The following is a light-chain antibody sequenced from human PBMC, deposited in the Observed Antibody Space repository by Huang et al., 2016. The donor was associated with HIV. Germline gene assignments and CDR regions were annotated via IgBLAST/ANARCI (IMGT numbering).Light chain of an antibody. CDR3: QHYNHWPPLT. Sequence: EIVMTQSPATLSVSPGERATLSCRASQSVTYNLAWYQQKPGQAPRLLIFGASTRAACGPVRFSGSGAGTEVTPTISGLQSEDFAVYYCQHYNHWPPLTFGGGTKVEI. J-gene: IGKJ4*01. V-gene: IGKV3-15*01. CDR2: GAS. CDR1: QSVTYN.